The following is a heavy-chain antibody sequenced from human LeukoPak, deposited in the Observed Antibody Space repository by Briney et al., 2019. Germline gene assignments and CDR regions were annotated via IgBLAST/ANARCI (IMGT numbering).Heavy chain of an antibody. CDR2: ISGSGGST. CDR1: GFTFSSYA. J-gene: IGHJ4*02. CDR3: AKGYSYGYANDY. V-gene: IGHV3-23*01. Sequence: GGSLRLSCAASGFTFSSYAMSWVRQAPGKGLGWVSAISGSGGSTYYADSVKGRFTISRDNSKNTLYLQMNSLRAEDTAVYYCAKGYSYGYANDYWGQGTLVTVSS. D-gene: IGHD5-18*01.